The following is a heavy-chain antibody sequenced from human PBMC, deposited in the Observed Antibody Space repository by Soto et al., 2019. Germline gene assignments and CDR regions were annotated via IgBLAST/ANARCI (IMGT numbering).Heavy chain of an antibody. V-gene: IGHV3-48*02. CDR2: ICSRSQTI. J-gene: IGHJ4*02. CDR1: GFMFSGYS. D-gene: IGHD5-12*01. CDR3: AREDIMGTRSFDY. Sequence: EVQLVESGGGLVQPGGSLRLSCGVSGFMFSGYSMNWVRQAPGKGLEWLSYICSRSQTIFYADSVKGRITISRDNAKNSLYLQMNNLKDDDAAVYFCAREDIMGTRSFDYWGQGTLVTVSS.